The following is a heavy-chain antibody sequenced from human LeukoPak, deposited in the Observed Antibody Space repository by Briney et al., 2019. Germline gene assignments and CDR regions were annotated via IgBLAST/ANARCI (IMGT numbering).Heavy chain of an antibody. CDR1: GYTFTSYY. J-gene: IGHJ4*02. CDR3: ARERYCSGGSCYSVIRLVR. Sequence: GASVKVSCKASGYTFTSYYMHWVRQAPGQGLEWMGIINPSGGSTSYAQKFQGRVTMTRDTSTSTVYMELSSLRSEDTAVYYCARERYCSGGSCYSVIRLVRWGQGTLVTVSS. CDR2: INPSGGST. V-gene: IGHV1-46*01. D-gene: IGHD2-15*01.